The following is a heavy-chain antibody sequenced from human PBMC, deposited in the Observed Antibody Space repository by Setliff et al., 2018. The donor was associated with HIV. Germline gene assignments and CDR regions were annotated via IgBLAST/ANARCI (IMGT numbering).Heavy chain of an antibody. D-gene: IGHD3-3*01. CDR1: GYTFTSYG. CDR2: ISAYNGNT. Sequence: ASVKVSCKASGYTFTSYGISWVRRAPGQGLEWMGWISAYNGNTNYAQKLQGRVTMTTDTSTSTAYMELRSLRSDDTAVYYCAREGIERYQYYNFWSGYYTPDYWGQGTLVTVS. CDR3: AREGIERYQYYNFWSGYYTPDY. V-gene: IGHV1-18*01. J-gene: IGHJ4*02.